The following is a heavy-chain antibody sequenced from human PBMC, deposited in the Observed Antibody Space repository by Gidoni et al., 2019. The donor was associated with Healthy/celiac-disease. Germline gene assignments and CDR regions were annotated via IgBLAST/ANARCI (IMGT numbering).Heavy chain of an antibody. Sequence: QVQLVESGGGVVQPGRSLRLSCAASGFTFSSYAMHWVRQAPGKGLEWVAVISYDGSNKYYADSVKGRFTISRDNSKNTLYLQMNSLRAEDTAVYYCARWGDYWGQGTLVTVSS. D-gene: IGHD3-16*01. J-gene: IGHJ4*02. CDR2: ISYDGSNK. CDR1: GFTFSSYA. V-gene: IGHV3-30-3*01. CDR3: ARWGDY.